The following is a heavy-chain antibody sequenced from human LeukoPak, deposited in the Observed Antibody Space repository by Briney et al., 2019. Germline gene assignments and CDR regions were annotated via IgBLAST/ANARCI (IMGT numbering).Heavy chain of an antibody. D-gene: IGHD3-10*01. V-gene: IGHV4-34*01. CDR3: ARDFYGSGMSPLNAPDY. Sequence: SETLSLTCAVYGGSSSDYYWSWIRQSPGKGLEWIGEINHGGDTNYNPSLKSRFTISIDTSKNQFSLQLNSVTPEDTAVYYCARDFYGSGMSPLNAPDYWGQGTLVTVSS. J-gene: IGHJ4*02. CDR1: GGSSSDYY. CDR2: INHGGDT.